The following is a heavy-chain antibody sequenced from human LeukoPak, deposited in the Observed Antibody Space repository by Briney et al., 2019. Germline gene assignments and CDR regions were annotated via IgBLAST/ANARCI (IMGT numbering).Heavy chain of an antibody. Sequence: PSETLSLTCTVSGGSISVYYWSWIRQPPGKGLEWIGYIYASGITSYNPSLKSRVTTSVDTSKSQSSLKLSSVTAADTAVYYCASDRQPSKYLGLGIWGQGTTVTVSS. D-gene: IGHD6-13*01. V-gene: IGHV4-59*01. J-gene: IGHJ6*02. CDR3: ASDRQPSKYLGLGI. CDR1: GGSISVYY. CDR2: IYASGIT.